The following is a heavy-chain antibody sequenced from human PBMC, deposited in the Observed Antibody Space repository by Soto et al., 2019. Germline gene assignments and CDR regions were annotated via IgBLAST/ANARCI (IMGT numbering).Heavy chain of an antibody. D-gene: IGHD3-10*01. V-gene: IGHV4-59*01. CDR1: GGSISSYY. Sequence: SETLSLTCTVSGGSISSYYWSWIRQPPGKGLEWIGYIYYSGSTNYNPSLKSRVTISVDTSKNQFSLKLSSVTAADTAVYYCARGKVRGVINYYYMDVWGKGTTVTVSS. CDR3: ARGKVRGVINYYYMDV. J-gene: IGHJ6*03. CDR2: IYYSGST.